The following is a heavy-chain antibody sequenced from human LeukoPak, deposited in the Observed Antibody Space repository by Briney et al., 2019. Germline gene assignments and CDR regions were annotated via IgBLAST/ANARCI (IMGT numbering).Heavy chain of an antibody. V-gene: IGHV3-64D*09. Sequence: GGSLRLSCSASGFPFSSYAMHWVRQAPGKGLEYVSAISVRGVSTYYADSVKGRFTISRDNSKNTLYLQMSSLRAEDTAVYFCVRGYSFGPYGMDVWGQGTTVTVSS. CDR1: GFPFSSYA. D-gene: IGHD2-15*01. J-gene: IGHJ6*02. CDR2: ISVRGVST. CDR3: VRGYSFGPYGMDV.